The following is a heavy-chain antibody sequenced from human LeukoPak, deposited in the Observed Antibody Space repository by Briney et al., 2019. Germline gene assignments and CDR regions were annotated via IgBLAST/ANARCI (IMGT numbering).Heavy chain of an antibody. Sequence: ASVKVSCKASGYTFTGYYLHWVRQAPGQGLEWMGRINPNSGGTNYAQKFQGRVTMTRGTSISTAYMELSRLRSDDTAVYYCARDVLLDGYSYGMGWGQGTLVTVSS. V-gene: IGHV1-2*06. D-gene: IGHD5-12*01. J-gene: IGHJ4*02. CDR2: INPNSGGT. CDR1: GYTFTGYY. CDR3: ARDVLLDGYSYGMG.